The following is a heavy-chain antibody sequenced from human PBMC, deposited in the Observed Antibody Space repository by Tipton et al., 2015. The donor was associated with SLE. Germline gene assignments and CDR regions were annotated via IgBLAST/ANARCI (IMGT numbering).Heavy chain of an antibody. CDR2: IYHSRSN. J-gene: IGHJ2*01. V-gene: IGHV4-59*12. CDR3: ASGAGDWYFDL. CDR1: GGSISSYY. Sequence: TLSLTCTVSGGSISSYYWSWIRQPPGKGLEWIGYIYHSRSNNYNPSLKSRVTISVETSKNQFSLKLSSVTAADTAVYYCASGAGDWYFDLWGRGTLVTVSS. D-gene: IGHD3-10*01.